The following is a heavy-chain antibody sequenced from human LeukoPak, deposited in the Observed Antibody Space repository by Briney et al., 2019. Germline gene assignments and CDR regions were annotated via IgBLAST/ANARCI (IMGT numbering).Heavy chain of an antibody. V-gene: IGHV3-33*01. D-gene: IGHD7-27*01. CDR2: IWYDGSNK. Sequence: GGSLRLSCAASGFIFSNYGMHWVRQTPGKGLEWVAVIWYDGSNKYYADSVKARSTISRDNSKNKVYLQMNSLRAEDSAVYYCATLPVGTGDYWGQGTLVTVSS. J-gene: IGHJ4*02. CDR1: GFIFSNYG. CDR3: ATLPVGTGDY.